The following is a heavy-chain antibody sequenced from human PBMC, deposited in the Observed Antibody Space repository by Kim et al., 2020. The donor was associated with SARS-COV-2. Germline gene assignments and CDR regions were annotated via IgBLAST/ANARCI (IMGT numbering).Heavy chain of an antibody. V-gene: IGHV3-33*01. CDR2: IRNDGSKK. D-gene: IGHD6-6*01. J-gene: IGHJ4*02. Sequence: GGSLRLSCAASGFTFSNYGMHWVRQAPGKGLEWVAVIRNDGSKKYYADAVKGRFTISRDNSKNTLYLQMNSLRAEDTAVYYCARDIASINEWGQGTLVTV. CDR1: GFTFSNYG. CDR3: ARDIASINE.